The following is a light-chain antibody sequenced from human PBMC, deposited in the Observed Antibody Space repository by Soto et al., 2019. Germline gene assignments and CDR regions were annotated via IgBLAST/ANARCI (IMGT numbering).Light chain of an antibody. V-gene: IGKV3-11*01. CDR1: QSVSSS. CDR3: QQRSNWPPIT. J-gene: IGKJ5*01. Sequence: EILMSQSPATLSVSPGERVALSCRASQSVSSSLAWYQQKPGQAPRLLIYDASNRATGIPARFSGSGSGTDFTLTISSLEPEDFAVYYCQQRSNWPPITFGQGTRLEVK. CDR2: DAS.